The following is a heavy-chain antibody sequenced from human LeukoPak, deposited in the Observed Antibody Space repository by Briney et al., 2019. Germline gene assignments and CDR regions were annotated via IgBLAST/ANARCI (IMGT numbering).Heavy chain of an antibody. CDR1: GFTFSSYA. CDR2: ISGSGGST. D-gene: IGHD4-17*01. Sequence: GGSLRLSCAASGFTFSSYAMSWVRQAPGKGLEWVSAISGSGGSTYYADSVKGRFTISRDNSKNTLYLQMNSLRAEDTAVYYCAKCAPDGDYVGYYYYGMDVWGQGTTVTVSS. J-gene: IGHJ6*02. CDR3: AKCAPDGDYVGYYYYGMDV. V-gene: IGHV3-23*01.